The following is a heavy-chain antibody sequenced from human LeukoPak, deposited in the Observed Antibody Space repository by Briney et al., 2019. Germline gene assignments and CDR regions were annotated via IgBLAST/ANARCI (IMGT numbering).Heavy chain of an antibody. CDR2: ISYDGSNK. CDR3: ARDLVGDYYGSGSYYS. J-gene: IGHJ4*02. D-gene: IGHD3-10*01. V-gene: IGHV3-30-3*01. CDR1: GFTFSSYA. Sequence: SGGSLRLSCAASGFTFSSYAMHWVRQAPGKGLEWVAVISYDGSNKYYADSVKGRFTISRDNSKNTLYLQMNSLRAEDTAVYYCARDLVGDYYGSGSYYSWGQGTLVTVSS.